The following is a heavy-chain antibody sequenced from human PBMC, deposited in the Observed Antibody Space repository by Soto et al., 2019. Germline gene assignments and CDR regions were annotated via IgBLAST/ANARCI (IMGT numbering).Heavy chain of an antibody. Sequence: GGSLRLSCAASGFTFSSYSMNWVRQAPGKGLEWVSYISSSSSTIYYADSVKGRFTISRDNAKNSLYLQMNSLRDEDTAVYYCARDPPDTSITIFGVVISTIVVDGDYWGQGTLVTVSS. V-gene: IGHV3-48*02. D-gene: IGHD3-3*01. CDR1: GFTFSSYS. CDR3: ARDPPDTSITIFGVVISTIVVDGDY. CDR2: ISSSSSTI. J-gene: IGHJ4*02.